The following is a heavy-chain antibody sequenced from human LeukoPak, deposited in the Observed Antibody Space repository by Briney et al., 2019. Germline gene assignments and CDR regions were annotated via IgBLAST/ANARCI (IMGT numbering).Heavy chain of an antibody. CDR2: IYTSGST. CDR3: ARTPINXXWSLFDY. Sequence: PSETLSLTCTVSGGSISSYYWSWIRQPAGKGLEWIGRIYTSGSTNYNPSLKSRVTMSVDTSKNQFSLKLSSVTAADTAVYYCARTPINXXWSLFDYWGQGTLVTVSS. V-gene: IGHV4-4*07. D-gene: IGHD2-15*01. J-gene: IGHJ4*02. CDR1: GGSISSYY.